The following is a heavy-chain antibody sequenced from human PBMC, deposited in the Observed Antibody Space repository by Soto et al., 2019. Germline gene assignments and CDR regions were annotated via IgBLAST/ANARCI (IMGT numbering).Heavy chain of an antibody. CDR2: IKQEGSEK. Sequence: GGSLRLSCAASGFTFSSYWMSWVRQAPGKGLEWVANIKQEGSEKYYVDSVKGRFTISRDNAKNSMYLQMNSLRAEDTAVYYCAGPRSSWRDNDAFDIWGQGTMVTVSS. CDR3: AGPRSSWRDNDAFDI. D-gene: IGHD6-13*01. J-gene: IGHJ3*02. V-gene: IGHV3-7*05. CDR1: GFTFSSYW.